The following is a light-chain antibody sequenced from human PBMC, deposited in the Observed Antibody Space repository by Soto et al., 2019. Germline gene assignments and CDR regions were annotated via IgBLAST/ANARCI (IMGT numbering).Light chain of an antibody. V-gene: IGLV1-40*01. CDR3: QSYDTSLSGSYV. J-gene: IGLJ1*01. CDR1: SSNLGAGYD. CDR2: GNT. Sequence: QSVLTQPPPLSGAPGQRVSISCTGSSSNLGAGYDVHWYQQLPGTAPKLLIYGNTHRPSGVPDRFSGSKSGTSASLAITGLQAEDEADYYCQSYDTSLSGSYVFGTGTKVTVL.